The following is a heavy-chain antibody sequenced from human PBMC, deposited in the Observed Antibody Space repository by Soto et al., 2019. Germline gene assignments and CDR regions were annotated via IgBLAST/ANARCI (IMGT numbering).Heavy chain of an antibody. Sequence: ASVKVSCKASGGTFSSYAIGWVRQAPGQRLEWMGWINAGNGNTKYSQKFQGRVTITRDTSASTAYMELSSLRSEDTAVYYCARDLGGWPDYWGQGTLVTVSS. CDR1: GGTFSSYA. D-gene: IGHD2-15*01. CDR2: INAGNGNT. CDR3: ARDLGGWPDY. V-gene: IGHV1-3*01. J-gene: IGHJ4*02.